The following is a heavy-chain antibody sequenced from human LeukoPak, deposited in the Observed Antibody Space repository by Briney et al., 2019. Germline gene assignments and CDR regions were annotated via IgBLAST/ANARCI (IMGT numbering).Heavy chain of an antibody. D-gene: IGHD1-26*01. Sequence: GGSLRLSCAASGFTFSSYGMHWVRQAPGKGLEWVAFIRYDGSNKYYADSVKGRFTISRDNSKNTLYLQMNSLRGEDTAVYYCAKDKGRSGSYFSGAFDIWGQGTMVTVSS. V-gene: IGHV3-30*02. CDR2: IRYDGSNK. CDR3: AKDKGRSGSYFSGAFDI. CDR1: GFTFSSYG. J-gene: IGHJ3*02.